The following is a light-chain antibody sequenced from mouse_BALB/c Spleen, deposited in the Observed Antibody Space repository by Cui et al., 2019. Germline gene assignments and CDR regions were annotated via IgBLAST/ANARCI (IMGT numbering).Light chain of an antibody. Sequence: DIQMTQSPSSLPASLGGKVTITCKASQAINKYTAWYQHKPGKGPRLLIHYTSTLRPGIPSRFSGSGSGRDYSFSISNLEPEDIATYYCLQYDNLRTFGGGTKLEIK. CDR2: YTS. J-gene: IGKJ1*01. CDR1: QAINKY. CDR3: LQYDNLRT. V-gene: IGKV19-93*01.